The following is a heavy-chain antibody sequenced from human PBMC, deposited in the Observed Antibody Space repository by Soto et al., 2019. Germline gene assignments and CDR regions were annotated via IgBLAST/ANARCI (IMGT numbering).Heavy chain of an antibody. CDR3: ARTTTIFGVEHAFDI. V-gene: IGHV1-69*01. J-gene: IGHJ3*02. CDR2: IIPIFGTA. D-gene: IGHD3-3*01. CDR1: GGTFSSYA. Sequence: QVQLVQSGAEVKKPGSSVKVSCKASGGTFSSYAISWVRQAPGQGLEWMGGIIPIFGTANYAQKFQGRVTINADESTSTAYMELSSMRSEDTAVYYCARTTTIFGVEHAFDIWGQGTMVTVSS.